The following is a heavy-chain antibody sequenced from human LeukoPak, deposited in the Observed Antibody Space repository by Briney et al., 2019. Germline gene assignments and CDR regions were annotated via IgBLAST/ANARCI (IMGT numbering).Heavy chain of an antibody. Sequence: PGGSLTLSCAASGFTFSSYAMSWVRQVPGKGLKWVSAISGSGDSTYYADSVKGRFTISRDNSKNTLYLQMNSLRAEATAVYYCAKDILSVAAAGDCWGEGTLVTVSS. V-gene: IGHV3-23*01. J-gene: IGHJ4*02. D-gene: IGHD6-13*01. CDR2: ISGSGDST. CDR3: AKDILSVAAAGDC. CDR1: GFTFSSYA.